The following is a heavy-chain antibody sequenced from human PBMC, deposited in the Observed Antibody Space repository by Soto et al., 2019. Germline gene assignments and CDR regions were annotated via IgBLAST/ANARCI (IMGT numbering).Heavy chain of an antibody. Sequence: EVQLVESGGGLVKPGGSLRLSCAASGFTFSRYSINWVRQAPGKGLEWVSSISSSSTSIYYADSVKGRFTISRDNAKNSLYLQMNSLRAEDTALYYCARDPTVPWGQGTLVTVSS. CDR1: GFTFSRYS. CDR3: ARDPTVP. CDR2: ISSSSTSI. D-gene: IGHD4-17*01. J-gene: IGHJ4*02. V-gene: IGHV3-21*01.